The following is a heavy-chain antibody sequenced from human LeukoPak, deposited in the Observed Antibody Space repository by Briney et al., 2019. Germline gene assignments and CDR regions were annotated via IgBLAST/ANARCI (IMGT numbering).Heavy chain of an antibody. CDR3: GKNGAASGYSKLDC. Sequence: GGSLRLSCAASGFTFSSYGMNWVSQAPGKGLEWVSGISGSGESTYYADSVKGRFTVSRDNSKNTLYLQTNSLRAEDTAVYYCGKNGAASGYSKLDCWGQGTLVTVSS. CDR1: GFTFSSYG. V-gene: IGHV3-23*01. J-gene: IGHJ4*02. CDR2: ISGSGEST. D-gene: IGHD3-22*01.